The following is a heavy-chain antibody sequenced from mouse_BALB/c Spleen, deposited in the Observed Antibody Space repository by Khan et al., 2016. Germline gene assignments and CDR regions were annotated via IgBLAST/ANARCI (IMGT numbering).Heavy chain of an antibody. CDR2: IDPETGGT. Sequence: QVQLQQSGAELVRPGASVTLSCKASGYTFSDYEMHWVKQTPVHGLQWIGTIDPETGGTAYNQKFKGQATLTAGRSSSTSNMELRSLTSEVSAVYDCTRKGIFYGTYDFDSWGQGTTLTVSS. D-gene: IGHD2-1*01. CDR3: TRKGIFYGTYDFDS. J-gene: IGHJ2*01. V-gene: IGHV1-15*01. CDR1: GYTFSDYE.